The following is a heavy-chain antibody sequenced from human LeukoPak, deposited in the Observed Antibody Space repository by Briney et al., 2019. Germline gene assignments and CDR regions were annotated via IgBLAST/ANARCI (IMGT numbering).Heavy chain of an antibody. D-gene: IGHD5-18*01. CDR2: ISSSSSYI. Sequence: GGSLRLSCAASGFTFSSYSMNWVRQAPGKGLEWVSSISSSSSYIYYADSVKGRFTISRDNAKNSLYLQMNSLRAEDTAVYYCARDPRTAMVYGGLLDYWGQGTLVTVPS. J-gene: IGHJ4*02. CDR1: GFTFSSYS. V-gene: IGHV3-21*01. CDR3: ARDPRTAMVYGGLLDY.